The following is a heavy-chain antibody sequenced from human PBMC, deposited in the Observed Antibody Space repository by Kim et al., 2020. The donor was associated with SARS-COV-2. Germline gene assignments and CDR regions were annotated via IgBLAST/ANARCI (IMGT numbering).Heavy chain of an antibody. V-gene: IGHV3-30*18. CDR2: ISYDGSNK. D-gene: IGHD6-6*01. CDR1: GFTFSSYG. J-gene: IGHJ4*02. CDR3: AKVMYSSSPGPAGY. Sequence: GGSLRLSCAASGFTFSSYGMHWVRQAPGKGLEWVAVISYDGSNKYYADSVKGRFTISRDNSKNTLYLQMNSLRAEDTAVYYCAKVMYSSSPGPAGYWGQGTLVTVSS.